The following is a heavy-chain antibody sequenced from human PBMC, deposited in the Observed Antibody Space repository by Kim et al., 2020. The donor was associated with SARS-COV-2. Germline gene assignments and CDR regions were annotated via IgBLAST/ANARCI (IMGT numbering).Heavy chain of an antibody. CDR3: ARRTVPDS. Sequence: GLGTNYADSAKGRFTISRDNSKNTLYRQLSSLTDEDTAVYYCARRTVPDSWGQGTLVTVSS. CDR2: GLGT. D-gene: IGHD2-2*01. J-gene: IGHJ4*02. V-gene: IGHV3-23*01.